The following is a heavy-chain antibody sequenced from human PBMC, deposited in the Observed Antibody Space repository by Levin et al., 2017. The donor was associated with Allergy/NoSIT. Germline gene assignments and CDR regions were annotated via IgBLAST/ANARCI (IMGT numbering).Heavy chain of an antibody. CDR1: GYTFTSYY. CDR3: ARGLLPYSSSSPVDY. V-gene: IGHV1-46*01. Sequence: GESLKISCKASGYTFTSYYMHWVRQAPGQGLEWMGIINPSGGSTSYAQKFQGRVTMTRDTSTSTVYMELSSLRSEDTAVYYCARGLLPYSSSSPVDYWGQGTLVTVSS. J-gene: IGHJ4*02. CDR2: INPSGGST. D-gene: IGHD6-13*01.